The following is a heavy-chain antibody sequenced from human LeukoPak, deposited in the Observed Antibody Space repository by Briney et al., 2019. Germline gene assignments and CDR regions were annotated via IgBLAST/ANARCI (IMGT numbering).Heavy chain of an antibody. CDR3: ARERDYDFWSGYYKTYYFDY. V-gene: IGHV4-4*07. Sequence: SETLSLTCTVSGGSISSYYWSWIRQPAGKGLEWIGRIYTSGSTNYNPSLKSRVTMSVDTSKNQFSLKLSSVTAADTAVYYCARERDYDFWSGYYKTYYFDYWGQGTLVTDSS. J-gene: IGHJ4*02. CDR1: GGSISSYY. D-gene: IGHD3-3*01. CDR2: IYTSGST.